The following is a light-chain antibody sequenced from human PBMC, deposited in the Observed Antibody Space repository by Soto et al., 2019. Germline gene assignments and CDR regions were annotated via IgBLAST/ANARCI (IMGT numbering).Light chain of an antibody. Sequence: QSALTQPRSVSGSPGQSVTISCTWTSSDVAIYNYISWYQQHPGEAPKLMIHDVSERPSGVPDRFSGSKSGNTASLTISGLQAEDEADYYCCSYAGSYTFARNVFGTGTKVTVL. J-gene: IGLJ1*01. CDR3: CSYAGSYTFARNV. CDR2: DVS. V-gene: IGLV2-11*01. CDR1: SSDVAIYNY.